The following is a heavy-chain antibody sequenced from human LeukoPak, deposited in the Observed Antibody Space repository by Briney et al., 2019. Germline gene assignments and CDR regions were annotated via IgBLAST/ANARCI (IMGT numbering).Heavy chain of an antibody. D-gene: IGHD2-15*01. V-gene: IGHV1-2*04. CDR2: INPNSGGT. J-gene: IGHJ4*02. CDR1: GYTFTNYA. Sequence: GASVKVSCKASGYTFTNYAMKWVRLAPGQALEWMGLINPNSGGTNYAQKFQGWVTMTRDTSISTAYMELSRLRSDDTAVYYCARDSCSGGSCYEFDYWGQGTVVTVSS. CDR3: ARDSCSGGSCYEFDY.